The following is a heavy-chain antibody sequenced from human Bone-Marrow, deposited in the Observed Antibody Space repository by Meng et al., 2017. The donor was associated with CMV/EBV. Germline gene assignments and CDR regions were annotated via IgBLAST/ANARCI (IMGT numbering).Heavy chain of an antibody. D-gene: IGHD6-13*01. J-gene: IGHJ5*02. CDR3: ARGRYSSSSGRFDP. CDR2: ISYDGSNK. CDR1: GFTFSSYA. Sequence: GESLKISCAASGFTFSSYAMHWVRQAPGKGLEWVAVISYDGSNKYYADSVKGRFTISRDNSKNTLYLQMNSRRAEDTAVYYCARGRYSSSSGRFDPRAQGTLVTVSS. V-gene: IGHV3-30-3*01.